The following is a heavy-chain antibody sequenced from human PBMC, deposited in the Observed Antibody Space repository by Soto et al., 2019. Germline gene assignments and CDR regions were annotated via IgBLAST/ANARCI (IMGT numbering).Heavy chain of an antibody. Sequence: QVQLVESGGGVVQPGRSLRLSCAASGLTFSRYTMHWVRQAPGKGLEWVAVISYDGNNKYYADSVKGRFTISRDNSKNTLSLQMNSLRPEDTAVYYCARFRSERPFYYWGQGTLVTVSS. CDR1: GLTFSRYT. CDR2: ISYDGNNK. V-gene: IGHV3-30-3*01. J-gene: IGHJ4*02. CDR3: ARFRSERPFYY.